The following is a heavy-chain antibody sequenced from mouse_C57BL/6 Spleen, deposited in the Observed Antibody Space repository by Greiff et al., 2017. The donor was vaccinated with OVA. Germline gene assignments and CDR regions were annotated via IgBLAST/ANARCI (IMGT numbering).Heavy chain of an antibody. V-gene: IGHV1-26*01. CDR2: INPNNGGT. CDR3: ARYYGSSYESAMDD. D-gene: IGHD1-1*01. CDR1: GYTFTDYY. J-gene: IGHJ4*01. Sequence: EVQLQQSGPELVKPGASVKVSCKASGYTFTDYYMNWVKQSHGKSLEWIGDINPNNGGTSYNQKFKGKATLTVDKSSSTAYMELRSLTSEDSAVYYCARYYGSSYESAMDDWGQGTSVTVSS.